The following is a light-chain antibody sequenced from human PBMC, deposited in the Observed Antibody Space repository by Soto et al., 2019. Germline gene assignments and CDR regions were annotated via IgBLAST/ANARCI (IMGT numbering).Light chain of an antibody. CDR2: WAS. J-gene: IGKJ2*01. V-gene: IGKV4-1*01. CDR1: QSVFYSSNNKNY. CDR3: QQYYSVPYT. Sequence: DIVMTQSPDSLAVSLGERATINCKSSQSVFYSSNNKNYLAWYQQKPGQSPTLLIYWASTRESGVPDRFSGSGSGTDFTLTISSLQAADVAVYYCQQYYSVPYTFGQGTKVEIK.